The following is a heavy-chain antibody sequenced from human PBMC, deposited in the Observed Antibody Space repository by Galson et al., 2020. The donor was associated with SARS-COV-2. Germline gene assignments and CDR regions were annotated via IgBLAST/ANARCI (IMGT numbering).Heavy chain of an antibody. Sequence: GESLKISCAASGFTFSSYGMHWVRQAPGKGLEWVAVISYDGSNKYYADSVKGRFTISRDNSKNTLYLQMNSLRAEDTAVYYCARDNAWRFDYWGQGTLVTVSS. V-gene: IGHV3-30*03. J-gene: IGHJ4*02. D-gene: IGHD3-3*01. CDR1: GFTFSSYG. CDR3: ARDNAWRFDY. CDR2: ISYDGSNK.